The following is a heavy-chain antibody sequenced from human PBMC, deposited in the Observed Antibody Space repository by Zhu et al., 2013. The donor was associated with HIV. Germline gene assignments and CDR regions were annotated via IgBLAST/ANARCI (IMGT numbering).Heavy chain of an antibody. V-gene: IGHV1-3*01. D-gene: IGHD6-19*01. Sequence: QVQLVQSGAEVKKPGASVKVSCKASGYTFTKYAMHWVRQAPGQRLEWMGWINVGNGNTKYSQKFQGRVTITRDTSASTAYMELSSLRSEDTAMYYCAGTGYSSGWYDSQPPNYFDYWGQGTLVTVSS. CDR1: GYTFTKYA. CDR3: AGTGYSSGWYDSQPPNYFDY. J-gene: IGHJ4*02. CDR2: INVGNGNT.